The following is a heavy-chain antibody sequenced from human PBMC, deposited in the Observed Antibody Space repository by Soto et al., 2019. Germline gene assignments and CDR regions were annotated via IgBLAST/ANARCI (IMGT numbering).Heavy chain of an antibody. D-gene: IGHD3-22*01. Sequence: QVQLVQSGAEVKKPGASVKVSCKVSGYTLTELSMHWVRQAPGKGLEWMGGFDPEDGETIYAQKFQGRVTMTEDTXTXXAYMELSSLRSEDTAVYYCLGRNYYDSSGYNAFDIWGQGTMVTVSS. J-gene: IGHJ3*02. CDR3: LGRNYYDSSGYNAFDI. V-gene: IGHV1-24*01. CDR1: GYTLTELS. CDR2: FDPEDGET.